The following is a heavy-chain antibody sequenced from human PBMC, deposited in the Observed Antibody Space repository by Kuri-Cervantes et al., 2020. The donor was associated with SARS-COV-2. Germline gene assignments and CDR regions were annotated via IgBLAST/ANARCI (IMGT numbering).Heavy chain of an antibody. CDR1: GFTFSSYA. V-gene: IGHV3-23*01. Sequence: GESLKISCAASGFTFSSYAMSWVRQAPGKGLEWVSAISGSGGSTYYADSVKGRFTISRDNSRNTLYLQMNSLRAEDTAVYYCARAGYDFWSGYYWWFDYWGQGTLVTVSS. CDR2: ISGSGGST. CDR3: ARAGYDFWSGYYWWFDY. J-gene: IGHJ4*02. D-gene: IGHD3-3*01.